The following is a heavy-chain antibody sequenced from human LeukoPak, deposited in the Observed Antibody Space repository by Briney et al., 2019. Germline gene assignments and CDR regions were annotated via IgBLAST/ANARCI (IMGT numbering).Heavy chain of an antibody. V-gene: IGHV4-59*08. Sequence: PSETLSLTCSVSGGSISTYYWSWIRQPPGKGLEWIGYIYYSGSTSYNPSLKSRVTISTDTSKNQFSLELTSVTAADTAVYYCARHGIVDSSRKYYFDYWGQGTLVTVSS. D-gene: IGHD6-13*01. CDR1: GGSISTYY. CDR2: IYYSGST. CDR3: ARHGIVDSSRKYYFDY. J-gene: IGHJ4*02.